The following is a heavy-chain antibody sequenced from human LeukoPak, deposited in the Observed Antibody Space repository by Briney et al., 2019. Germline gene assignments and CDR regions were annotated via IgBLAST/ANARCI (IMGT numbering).Heavy chain of an antibody. CDR1: GFTFSRYW. V-gene: IGHV3-7*01. CDR3: TPNLVAAAGDH. CDR2: IKPDGSVG. Sequence: GGSLRLSCAASGFTFSRYWMTWVRQAPGKGLEWVANIKPDGSVGYYVDSVRGRFIISRDNAGNSLYLQMNSLRVEDTAVYYCTPNLVAAAGDHWGQGTLRIVSS. J-gene: IGHJ4*02. D-gene: IGHD6-13*01.